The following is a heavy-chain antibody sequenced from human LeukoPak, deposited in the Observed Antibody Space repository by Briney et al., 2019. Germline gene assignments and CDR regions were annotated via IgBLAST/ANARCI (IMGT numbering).Heavy chain of an antibody. CDR1: GGTFSSYA. D-gene: IGHD1-26*01. V-gene: IGHV1-69*13. CDR2: IIPIFGTA. CDR3: ARAVYSGSYYLPFDY. J-gene: IGHJ4*02. Sequence: ASVKVSCKASGGTFSSYAISWVRQAPGQGLEWMGGIIPIFGTANYAQKFQGRVTITADESTSTAYMELGSLRSEDTAVYYCARAVYSGSYYLPFDYWGQGTLVTVSS.